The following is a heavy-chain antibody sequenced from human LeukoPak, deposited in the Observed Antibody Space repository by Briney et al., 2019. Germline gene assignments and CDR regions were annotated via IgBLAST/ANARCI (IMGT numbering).Heavy chain of an antibody. Sequence: SETLSLTCTVSGGSISNYYWSWIRQPPGKGLEWIGYIYYSGSTNYNPSLKSRVTISVDTSKNHFSLKLNSVTAADTAVYYCARGYYSNLSIWFDPWGQGTLVTVSS. CDR2: IYYSGST. CDR1: GGSISNYY. V-gene: IGHV4-59*01. CDR3: ARGYYSNLSIWFDP. D-gene: IGHD6-6*01. J-gene: IGHJ5*02.